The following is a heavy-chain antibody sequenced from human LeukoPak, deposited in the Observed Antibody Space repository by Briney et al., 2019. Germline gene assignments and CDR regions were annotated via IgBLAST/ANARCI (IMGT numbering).Heavy chain of an antibody. J-gene: IGHJ5*02. CDR2: IYPGDSDT. CDR3: ARQEYCSGGSCYTWFDP. CDR1: GYSFTSYW. D-gene: IGHD2-15*01. Sequence: GESLKISCKGSGYSFTSYWIGWVRQMPGKGLEWMGIIYPGDSDTRYSPSFQGQVTISADKSISTAYLQWSSLKASDTAIYYCARQEYCSGGSCYTWFDPWGQGTLVTVSS. V-gene: IGHV5-51*01.